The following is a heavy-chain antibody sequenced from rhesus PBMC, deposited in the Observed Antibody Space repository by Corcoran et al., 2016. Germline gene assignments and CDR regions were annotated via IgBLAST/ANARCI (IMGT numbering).Heavy chain of an antibody. D-gene: IGHD2-15*01. CDR1: GGSISSGYD. J-gene: IGHJ5-1*01. CDR3: SRISTFDV. Sequence: QVQLQESGPAVVKPSETLSLTCAVSGGSISSGYDWSWIRQSPGKGLDWIGYIHCRIGSTNDNPSLKTRVTISKDPSKNQFSLKLSSMTTADTAVYYFSRISTFDVWGPGFLVTVSS. CDR2: IHCRIGST. V-gene: IGHV4S7*01.